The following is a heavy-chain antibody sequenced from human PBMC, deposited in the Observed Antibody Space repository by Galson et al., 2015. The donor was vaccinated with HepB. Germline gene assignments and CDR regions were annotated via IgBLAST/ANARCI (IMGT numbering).Heavy chain of an antibody. CDR3: ARGYRGRPRPPIGGKYWYFDL. J-gene: IGHJ2*01. CDR2: IGTAGDP. Sequence: SLRLSCAASGFTFSSYDMHWVRQATGKGLEWVSAIGTAGDPYYPGSVKGRFTISRENAKNSLYLQMNSLRAGDTAVYYCARGYRGRPRPPIGGKYWYFDLWGRGTLVTVSS. D-gene: IGHD5-18*01. CDR1: GFTFSSYD. V-gene: IGHV3-13*05.